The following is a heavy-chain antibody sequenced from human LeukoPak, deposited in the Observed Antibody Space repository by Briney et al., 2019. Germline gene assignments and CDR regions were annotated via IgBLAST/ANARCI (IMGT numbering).Heavy chain of an antibody. CDR3: ARPPPAYGDYSYYYYGMDV. J-gene: IGHJ6*02. V-gene: IGHV1-8*01. CDR1: GYTFTSYD. Sequence: ASVKVSCKASGYTFTSYDINWVRQATGQGLEWMGWMNPNSGNTGYAQKCQGRVTMTRNTSISTAYMELSSLRSEDTAVYYCARPPPAYGDYSYYYYGMDVWGQGTTVTVSS. D-gene: IGHD4-17*01. CDR2: MNPNSGNT.